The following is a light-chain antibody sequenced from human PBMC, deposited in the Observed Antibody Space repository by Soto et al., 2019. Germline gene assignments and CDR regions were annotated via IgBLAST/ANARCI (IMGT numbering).Light chain of an antibody. CDR1: SSNIGAGYD. CDR2: GNN. CDR3: QSYDSSLRCWV. V-gene: IGLV1-40*01. Sequence: QSVLTQPPSVSGAPGQRVTISCTESSSNIGAGYDVHWYQQLPGTAPKLLIYGNNNRPSGVPDRFSGSKSGNSASLAITGLQAEGGADYFCQSYDSSLRCWVFGGGTKLTVL. J-gene: IGLJ3*02.